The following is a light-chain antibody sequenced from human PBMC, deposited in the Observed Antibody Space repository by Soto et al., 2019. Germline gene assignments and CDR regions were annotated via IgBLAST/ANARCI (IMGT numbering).Light chain of an antibody. V-gene: IGKV3D-15*01. CDR3: QQYYNWPLEYT. J-gene: IGKJ2*01. Sequence: EIVLTQSPGTLSLSPGERATLSCRASQSVSYYLAWYQQKPGQAPRLLIYDASSRATGVPDRFSGSGSGTEFTLTISSLQSEDFAVYWCQQYYNWPLEYTFGQGTKLEI. CDR1: QSVSYY. CDR2: DAS.